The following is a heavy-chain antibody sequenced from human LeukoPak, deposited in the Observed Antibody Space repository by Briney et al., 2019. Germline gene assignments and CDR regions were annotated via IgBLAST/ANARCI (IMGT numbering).Heavy chain of an antibody. CDR3: AKVSHYYGSGYNFDY. D-gene: IGHD3-10*01. CDR1: GFNFGNYG. CDR2: LSDAGVRI. J-gene: IGHJ4*02. Sequence: GGSLRLFCTASGFNFGNYGMSWVRQAPGKGLEWVSGLSDAGVRIFYADSVKGRFTISRDNSKNTLYLQMNSLRAEDTAVYYCAKVSHYYGSGYNFDYWGQGTLVTVSS. V-gene: IGHV3-23*01.